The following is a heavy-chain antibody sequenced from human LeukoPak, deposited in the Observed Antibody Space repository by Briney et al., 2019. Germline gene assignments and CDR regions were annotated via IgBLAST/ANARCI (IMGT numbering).Heavy chain of an antibody. J-gene: IGHJ4*02. CDR1: GFTFSSYS. Sequence: PGGSLRLSCAASGFTFSSYSMNWVRQAPGKGLEWVSSISSSSSYIYYADSVKGRFTISRDNAKNSLYLQMNSLRAEDTAVYYCARGGRYFDLVPEAFDYWGQGTLVTVSS. V-gene: IGHV3-21*01. D-gene: IGHD3-9*01. CDR2: ISSSSSYI. CDR3: ARGGRYFDLVPEAFDY.